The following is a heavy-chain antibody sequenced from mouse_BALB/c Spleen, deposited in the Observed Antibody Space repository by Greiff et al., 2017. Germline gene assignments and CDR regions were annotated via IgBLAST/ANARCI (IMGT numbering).Heavy chain of an antibody. D-gene: IGHD1-1*02. CDR3: TRFGNAMDY. V-gene: IGHV1S81*02. CDR2: INPSNGGT. J-gene: IGHJ4*01. CDR1: GYTFTSYY. Sequence: QVQLKESGAELVKPGASVKLSCKASGYTFTSYYMYWVKQRPGQGLEWIGEINPSNGGTNFNEKFKSKATLTVDKSSSTAYMQLSSLTSEDSAVYYCTRFGNAMDYWGQGTSVTVSS.